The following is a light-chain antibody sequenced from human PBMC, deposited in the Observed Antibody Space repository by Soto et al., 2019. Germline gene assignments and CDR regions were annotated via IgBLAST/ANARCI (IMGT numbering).Light chain of an antibody. V-gene: IGKV3-20*01. CDR2: GAS. Sequence: EIVLTQSPGTLSLSPGERATLSCRASQSVSSSSLAWYQQIPGQAPRLLIYGASSRATGIPDRFSGSGSGTDFTLTISRLEPADFAVYYWQQYGSSPWTFGQGTKVEVK. CDR1: QSVSSSS. CDR3: QQYGSSPWT. J-gene: IGKJ1*01.